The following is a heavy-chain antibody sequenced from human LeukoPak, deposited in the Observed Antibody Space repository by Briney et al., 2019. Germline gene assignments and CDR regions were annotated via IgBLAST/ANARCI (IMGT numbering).Heavy chain of an antibody. J-gene: IGHJ6*03. CDR2: IIPIFGTA. V-gene: IGHV1-69*05. Sequence: SVKVSCKASGGTFSSYAISWVRQAPGQGLEWMGGIIPIFGTANYAQKFQGRVTITTDESTSTAYMELSSLRSEDTAVYYCARDNGNYYYMDVWGKGTTVTVSS. D-gene: IGHD4-17*01. CDR3: ARDNGNYYYMDV. CDR1: GGTFSSYA.